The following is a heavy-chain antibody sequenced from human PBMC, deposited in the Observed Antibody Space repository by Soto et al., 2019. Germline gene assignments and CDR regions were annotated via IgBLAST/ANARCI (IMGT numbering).Heavy chain of an antibody. Sequence: GGSLRLSCAASGFTFSSYTMNWVRPAPGKGLEWVSTFVGSTGSTFYADSVKGRFTISRDDSKNALYLQMNSLRAEDTAVYYCAKRHTTVATPANYFDYWGQGTLVTVSS. J-gene: IGHJ4*02. D-gene: IGHD1-1*01. CDR1: GFTFSSYT. CDR2: FVGSTGST. CDR3: AKRHTTVATPANYFDY. V-gene: IGHV3-23*01.